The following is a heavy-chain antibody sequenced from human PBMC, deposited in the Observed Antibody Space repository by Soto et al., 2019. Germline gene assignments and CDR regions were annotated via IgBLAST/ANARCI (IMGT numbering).Heavy chain of an antibody. V-gene: IGHV3-74*01. J-gene: IGHJ6*02. CDR3: ARVLRDFWSGYYMNYGMDV. CDR1: GFTFSSYW. CDR2: INSDGSST. D-gene: IGHD3-3*01. Sequence: PGGSLRLSCAASGFTFSSYWMHWVRQAPGKGLVWVSRINSDGSSTSYADSVKGRFTISRDNAKNTLYLQMNSLRAEDTAVYYCARVLRDFWSGYYMNYGMDVWGQGTTVTVSS.